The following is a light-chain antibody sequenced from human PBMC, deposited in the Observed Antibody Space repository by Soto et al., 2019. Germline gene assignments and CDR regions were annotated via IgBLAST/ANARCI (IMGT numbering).Light chain of an antibody. CDR3: AAWDDSLSGRYV. J-gene: IGLJ1*01. CDR1: SSDVGSYNY. CDR2: EGS. V-gene: IGLV2-14*01. Sequence: QSALTQPASVSGSPGQSITISCTGTSSDVGSYNYVSWYQQHPGKAPKLMIYEGSNRPSGVSSRFSGSKSGNTASLTISGLRSEDEADYYCAAWDDSLSGRYVFGTGTKVTVL.